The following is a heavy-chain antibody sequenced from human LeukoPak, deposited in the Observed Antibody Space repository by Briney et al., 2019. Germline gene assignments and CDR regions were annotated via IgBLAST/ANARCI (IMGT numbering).Heavy chain of an antibody. Sequence: GESLRLSCVASGFTFSSYWMHWVRQVPGKGPVWVSRINSDGRITSYADSVKGRFTISRDNAKNTLYLQMNSLRAEDTAVYSCARVGVPQYAFDIWGQGTWVTVSS. CDR3: ARVGVPQYAFDI. V-gene: IGHV3-74*01. D-gene: IGHD2-2*01. J-gene: IGHJ3*02. CDR1: GFTFSSYW. CDR2: INSDGRIT.